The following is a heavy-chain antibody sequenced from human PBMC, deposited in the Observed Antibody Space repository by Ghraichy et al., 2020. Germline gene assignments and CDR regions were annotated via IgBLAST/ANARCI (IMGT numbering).Heavy chain of an antibody. CDR3: ARVGDGNNPPICTNGVCYIFDY. D-gene: IGHD2-8*01. CDR1: GGSFSGYY. Sequence: SQTLSLTCAVYGGSFSGYYWSWIRQPPGKGLEWIGEINHSGSTHYNPSLMSRVTLSVDTSKNQFSLKLSSVTAADTAVYYCARVGDGNNPPICTNGVCYIFDYWGQGTLVTVSS. J-gene: IGHJ4*02. V-gene: IGHV4-34*01. CDR2: INHSGST.